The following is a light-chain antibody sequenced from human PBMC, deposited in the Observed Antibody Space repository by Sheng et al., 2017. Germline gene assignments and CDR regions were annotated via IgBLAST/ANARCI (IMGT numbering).Light chain of an antibody. Sequence: EIVLTQSPVTLSLSPGERATLSCRASQSVKVYLAWYQQKPGQAPRLLIYDSSNRAPGIPARFSGSGSGTDFTLTISSLEPEDSAVYYCQQRSNWPPLTFGGGTRVEIK. CDR3: QQRSNWPPLT. CDR1: QSVKVY. J-gene: IGKJ4*01. CDR2: DSS. V-gene: IGKV3-11*01.